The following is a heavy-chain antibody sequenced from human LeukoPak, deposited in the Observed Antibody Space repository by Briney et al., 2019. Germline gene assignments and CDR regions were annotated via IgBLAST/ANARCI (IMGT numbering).Heavy chain of an antibody. Sequence: PSETLSLTCTVSGGSISSYYWSWIRQPPGKGLEWIGYIYYSGSTNYNPSLKSRVTISVDTSKNQFSLKLSSVTAADTAVYYCARAIPGYSSSWNYWGQGTLVTVSS. CDR3: ARAIPGYSSSWNY. CDR2: IYYSGST. V-gene: IGHV4-59*01. CDR1: GGSISSYY. D-gene: IGHD6-13*01. J-gene: IGHJ4*02.